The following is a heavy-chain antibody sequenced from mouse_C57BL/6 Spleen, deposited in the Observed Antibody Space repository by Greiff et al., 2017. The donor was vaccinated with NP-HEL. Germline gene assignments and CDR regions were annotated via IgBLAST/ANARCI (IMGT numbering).Heavy chain of an antibody. Sequence: LVESGAELVKPGASVKISCKASGYAFSSYWMNWVKQRPGKGLEWIGQIYPGDGDTNYNGKFKGKATLTADKSSSTAYMQLSSLTSDDSAVYFCARDLSFAYWGQGTLVTVSA. V-gene: IGHV1-80*01. J-gene: IGHJ3*01. CDR1: GYAFSSYW. CDR2: IYPGDGDT. CDR3: ARDLSFAY.